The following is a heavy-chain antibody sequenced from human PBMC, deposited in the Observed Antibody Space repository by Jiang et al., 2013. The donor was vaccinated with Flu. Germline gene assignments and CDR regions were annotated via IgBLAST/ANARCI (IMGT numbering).Heavy chain of an antibody. CDR2: INHSGST. CDR1: GGSFSGYY. D-gene: IGHD3-10*01. V-gene: IGHV4-34*01. CDR3: AGPGIVRGVDAFDI. J-gene: IGHJ3*02. Sequence: LLKPSETLSLTCAVYGGSFSGYYWSWIRQPPGKGLEWIGEINHSGSTNYNPSLKSRVTISVDTSKNQFSLKLSSVTAADTAVYYCAGPGIVRGVDAFDIWGQGTMVTVSS.